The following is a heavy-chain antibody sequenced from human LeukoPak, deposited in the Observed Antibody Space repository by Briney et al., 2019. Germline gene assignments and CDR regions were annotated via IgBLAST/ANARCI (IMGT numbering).Heavy chain of an antibody. V-gene: IGHV4-34*01. CDR3: ARGRYSSGWYYIYFDY. J-gene: IGHJ4*02. CDR2: INHSGST. CDR1: GGSFSGYY. D-gene: IGHD6-19*01. Sequence: SETLSLTCAVYGGSFSGYYWSWIRQPPGKGLEWIGEINHSGSTNYNPSLKSRVTISVDTSKNQFSLKLSSVTAADTAVYYCARGRYSSGWYYIYFDYWGQGNLVTVSS.